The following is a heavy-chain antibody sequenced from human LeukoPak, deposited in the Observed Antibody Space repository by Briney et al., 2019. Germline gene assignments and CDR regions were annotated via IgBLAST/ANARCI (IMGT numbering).Heavy chain of an antibody. J-gene: IGHJ3*02. D-gene: IGHD5-12*01. CDR1: GYSFSAYY. V-gene: IGHV1-2*02. CDR2: INPNSGGT. Sequence: GASVTVSCTASGYSFSAYYVHWVRQAPGQGPEWLGWINPNSGGTNYAQKFQGRVTITSETSISTVYVEMTRLRSDDTALYYCARDFYVSGSGAFDIWGQGTMVTVSS. CDR3: ARDFYVSGSGAFDI.